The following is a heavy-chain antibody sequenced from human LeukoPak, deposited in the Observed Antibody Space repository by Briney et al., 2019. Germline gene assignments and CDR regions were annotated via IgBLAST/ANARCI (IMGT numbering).Heavy chain of an antibody. CDR2: ISYDGNDK. CDR1: GFIFSSYA. CDR3: AREWGNSGFDY. Sequence: GGSLRLSCSVSGFIFSSYAMHWVRQAPGKGLEWVAVISYDGNDKYYADSVKGRFTISRDSSENTLFMQMSSLRIEDTAVYYCAREWGNSGFDYWGQGTLVTVSS. D-gene: IGHD6-25*01. J-gene: IGHJ4*02. V-gene: IGHV3-30-3*01.